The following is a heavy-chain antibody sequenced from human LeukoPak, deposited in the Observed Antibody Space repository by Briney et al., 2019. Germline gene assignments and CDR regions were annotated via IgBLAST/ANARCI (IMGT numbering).Heavy chain of an antibody. D-gene: IGHD1-14*01. J-gene: IGHJ4*02. V-gene: IGHV1-58*02. CDR1: GFTFTSSA. CDR2: IVVGSGNT. Sequence: GASVKVSCKASGFTFTSSAMQWVRQARGQRLQWIGWIVVGSGNTNYAQKFQERVTITRDMSTSTAYMELSSLRSEDTAVYYCAADFGVTHFDYWGQGTLVTVSS. CDR3: AADFGVTHFDY.